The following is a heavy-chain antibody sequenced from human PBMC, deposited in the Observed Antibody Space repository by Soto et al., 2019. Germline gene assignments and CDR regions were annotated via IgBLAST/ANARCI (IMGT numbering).Heavy chain of an antibody. D-gene: IGHD2-15*01. V-gene: IGHV3-23*01. J-gene: IGHJ4*02. CDR3: AEGALGGGEALDD. Sequence: EVQLLDSGGGLVQPGGSLRLSCDASGFTFRNYAMNWVRQAPGKGLDWVSAISGSGGSTYYADSVKGRFTISRDNSKTTMVLPMTSLGTEESAGYCCAEGALGGGEALDDWGQGTLVTVSS. CDR1: GFTFRNYA. CDR2: ISGSGGST.